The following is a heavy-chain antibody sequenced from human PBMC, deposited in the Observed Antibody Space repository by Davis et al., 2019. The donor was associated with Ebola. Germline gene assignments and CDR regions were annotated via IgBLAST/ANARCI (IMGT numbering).Heavy chain of an antibody. CDR2: ISYDGSNK. CDR3: AKAYYTAMVKDSIHN. V-gene: IGHV3-30*18. D-gene: IGHD5-18*01. J-gene: IGHJ4*02. CDR1: GFTFSSYG. Sequence: PGGSLRLSCAASGFTFSSYGMHWVRQAPGKGLEWVAVISYDGSNKYYADSVKGRFTISRDNSKNTLYLQMNSLRAEDTAVYYCAKAYYTAMVKDSIHNWGQGTRVTVSS.